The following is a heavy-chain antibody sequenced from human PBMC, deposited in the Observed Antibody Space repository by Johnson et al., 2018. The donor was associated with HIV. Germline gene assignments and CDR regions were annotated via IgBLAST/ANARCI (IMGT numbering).Heavy chain of an antibody. CDR3: AKESYYYDSGGYNVRVAFDI. V-gene: IGHV3-30*02. CDR1: GFTFSSYG. Sequence: QVQLVESGGGVVQPGGSLRLSCAASGFTFSSYGMHWVRQAPGKGLEWVAFIRYDGSNKYYADSVNGRTTFSDNNSKNTMYLQMNSLRDDDTAVYYCAKESYYYDSGGYNVRVAFDIWGQGTMVTVSS. D-gene: IGHD3-22*01. J-gene: IGHJ3*02. CDR2: IRYDGSNK.